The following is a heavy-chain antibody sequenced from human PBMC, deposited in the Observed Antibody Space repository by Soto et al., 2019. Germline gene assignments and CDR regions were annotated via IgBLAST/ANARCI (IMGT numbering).Heavy chain of an antibody. CDR1: GFTFSSYA. D-gene: IGHD3-10*01. Sequence: GGSLRLSCAASGFTFSSYAMSWVRQAPGKGLEWVSAISGSGGSTYYADSVKGRFTISRDNSKNTLYLQMNSLRAEDTAVYYFAKGRMVRGAIGWFGPWGQGTLVTVSS. CDR2: ISGSGGST. V-gene: IGHV3-23*01. CDR3: AKGRMVRGAIGWFGP. J-gene: IGHJ5*02.